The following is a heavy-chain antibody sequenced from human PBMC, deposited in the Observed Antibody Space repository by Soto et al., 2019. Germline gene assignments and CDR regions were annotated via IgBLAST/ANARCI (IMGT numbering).Heavy chain of an antibody. J-gene: IGHJ6*02. CDR1: GYTFTGYY. V-gene: IGHV1-2*02. Sequence: ASVKVSCKASGYTFTGYYMHWVRQAPGQGLEWMGWINPNSGGTNYAQKFQGRVTMTRDTSISTAYMELSRLRSDDTAVYYCARGKNPWNRDYYYGMDVWGQGTMVTVSS. CDR3: ARGKNPWNRDYYYGMDV. CDR2: INPNSGGT. D-gene: IGHD1-1*01.